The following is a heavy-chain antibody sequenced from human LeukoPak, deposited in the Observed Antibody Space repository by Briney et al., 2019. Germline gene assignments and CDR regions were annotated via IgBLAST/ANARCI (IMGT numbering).Heavy chain of an antibody. V-gene: IGHV3-30*02. CDR1: GFTFNNYG. Sequence: GGSLRLSCAVSGFTFNNYGMHWVRQAPGEGPEWVAFIQYHGSNKYYADSVKGRFTTSRDNSKNTLNLHMNSLRAEDTAVYYCAKDPTHYRVWDYYETIGLSYWGQGTLVTVSS. CDR2: IQYHGSNK. CDR3: AKDPTHYRVWDYYETIGLSY. D-gene: IGHD3-22*01. J-gene: IGHJ4*02.